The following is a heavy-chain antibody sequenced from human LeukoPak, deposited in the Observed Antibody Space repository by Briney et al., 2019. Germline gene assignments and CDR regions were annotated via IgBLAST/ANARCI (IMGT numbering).Heavy chain of an antibody. J-gene: IGHJ1*01. Sequence: GGSLRLSCVASGFTFDGYAMHWVRQAPGKGLEWVSGISWNSGSIDYTDSVKGRFTISRDNAKNSLYLQMNSLRAEDTALYYCAKGPSGIAVAGSPKYFQHWGQGTLVTVSS. CDR3: AKGPSGIAVAGSPKYFQH. V-gene: IGHV3-9*01. CDR2: ISWNSGSI. D-gene: IGHD6-19*01. CDR1: GFTFDGYA.